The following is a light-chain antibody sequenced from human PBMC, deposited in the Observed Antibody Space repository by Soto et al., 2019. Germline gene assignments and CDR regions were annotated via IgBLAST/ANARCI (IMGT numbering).Light chain of an antibody. CDR1: QSVSTSY. CDR3: HQYGSVPLT. J-gene: IGKJ4*01. Sequence: IVLTQSPGTLSLSPGERATLSCRASQSVSTSYLAWYQQKPGQAPRLLIYGASSRATVIPDRFSGSGSGADFTLTISRLEHEDFSVYSCHQYGSVPLTFGGGTNVDIK. V-gene: IGKV3-20*01. CDR2: GAS.